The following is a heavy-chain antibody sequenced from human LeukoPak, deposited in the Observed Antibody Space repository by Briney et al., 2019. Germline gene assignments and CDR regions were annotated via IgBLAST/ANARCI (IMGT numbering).Heavy chain of an antibody. J-gene: IGHJ4*02. V-gene: IGHV4-39*07. CDR1: GGSISSSSYY. D-gene: IGHD3-10*01. CDR3: ARVGLLWFGESRH. CDR2: IYYSGST. Sequence: SETLSLTCTVSGGSISSSSYYWGWIRQPPGKGLEWIGSIYYSGSTYYNPSLKSRVTISVDTSKNQFSLKLSSVTAADTAVYYCARVGLLWFGESRHWGQGTLVTVSS.